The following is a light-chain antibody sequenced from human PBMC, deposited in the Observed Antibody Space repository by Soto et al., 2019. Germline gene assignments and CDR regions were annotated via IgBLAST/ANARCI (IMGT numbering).Light chain of an antibody. V-gene: IGKV1-5*03. CDR1: QSVSNW. CDR3: QQYDTYSRT. J-gene: IGKJ1*01. Sequence: DIQMTQSPSALSASVGDRVTITCRASQSVSNWLAWYRQKPGQAPKLLIYEGATLERGVTSRFSGSGSGTEFTLTFRSLQRDDFATFYCQQYDTYSRTFGQGTKVEVK. CDR2: EGA.